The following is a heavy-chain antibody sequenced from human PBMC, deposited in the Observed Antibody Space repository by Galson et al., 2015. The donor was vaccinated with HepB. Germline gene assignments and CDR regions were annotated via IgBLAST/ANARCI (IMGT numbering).Heavy chain of an antibody. CDR3: ARSYYYDSSGYRSRAFDI. Sequence: SLRLSCAASGFTFSNYSMNWVRQAPGKGLEWVSSISRSSSYIYYADSVKGRFTISRDNAKNSLYLQMNSLRAEDTAVYYCARSYYYDSSGYRSRAFDIWGQGTMVTVSS. CDR1: GFTFSNYS. J-gene: IGHJ3*02. D-gene: IGHD3-22*01. CDR2: ISRSSSYI. V-gene: IGHV3-21*01.